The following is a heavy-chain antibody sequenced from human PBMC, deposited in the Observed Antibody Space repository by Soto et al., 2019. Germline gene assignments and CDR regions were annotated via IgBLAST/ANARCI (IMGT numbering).Heavy chain of an antibody. V-gene: IGHV3-23*01. D-gene: IGHD4-17*01. CDR3: ARSCGDYEGSLDH. J-gene: IGHJ4*02. CDR1: GFIFSSYA. CDR2: ISGSGGSP. Sequence: EVQLLESGGGLVQPGGSLRLSCAASGFIFSSYAMSWVRQAPGKGLEWVSAISGSGGSPHYADSVKGRFTIFRDNPKNTLIMQMNSLRAEDTAFYYCARSCGDYEGSLDHWGQGTLVTVSS.